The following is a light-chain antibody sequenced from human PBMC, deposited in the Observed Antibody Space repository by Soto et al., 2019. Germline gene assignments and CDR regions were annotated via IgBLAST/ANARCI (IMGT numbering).Light chain of an antibody. J-gene: IGLJ2*01. Sequence: QSALTQPASVSGSPGQSITISCTGTSSDVAAYNFVSWYQQHPGEVPKLMIYEVIKRTSGISDRFSGSKSGNTASLTISRLQAEDEADYYCSAYTHSNTVIFGGGTKVTVL. CDR1: SSDVAAYNF. CDR2: EVI. CDR3: SAYTHSNTVI. V-gene: IGLV2-14*03.